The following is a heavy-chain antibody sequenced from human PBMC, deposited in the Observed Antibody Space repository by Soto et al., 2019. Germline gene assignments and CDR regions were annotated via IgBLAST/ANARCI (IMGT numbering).Heavy chain of an antibody. J-gene: IGHJ5*02. CDR2: IIPLFGSA. Sequence: QVHLVQSGAEVKKPGSSVKVSCKASGGTFSSYAISWVRQAPGQGLEWMGGIIPLFGSANYAQRFQDRVTIAACESPSTAYMELSSLRSKDKAVSYRARSIVVTGPHFDPWGKGNVVTVSP. CDR3: ARSIVVTGPHFDP. D-gene: IGHD3-22*01. CDR1: GGTFSSYA. V-gene: IGHV1-69*01.